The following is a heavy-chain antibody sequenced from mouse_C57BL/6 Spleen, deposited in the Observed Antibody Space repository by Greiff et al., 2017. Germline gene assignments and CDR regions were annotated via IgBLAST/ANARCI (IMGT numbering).Heavy chain of an antibody. CDR2: ISYDGSN. J-gene: IGHJ2*01. Sequence: EVKVEESGPGLVKPSQSLSLTCSVTGYSITSGYYWNWIRQFPGNKLEWMGYISYDGSNNYNPSLKNRISITRDTSKNQFFLKLNSVTTEDTATYYCAREDYYVDYWGQGTTLTVSS. CDR3: AREDYYVDY. V-gene: IGHV3-6*01. CDR1: GYSITSGYY.